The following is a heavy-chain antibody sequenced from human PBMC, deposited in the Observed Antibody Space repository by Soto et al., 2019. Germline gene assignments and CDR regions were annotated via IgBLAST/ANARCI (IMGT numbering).Heavy chain of an antibody. D-gene: IGHD4-4*01. CDR3: ARLGHDYSIQNDY. V-gene: IGHV4-31*03. Sequence: TLSLTCTVSGGSISSGGYYWSWIRQHPGKGLEWIGYIYYSGSTYYNPSLKSRVTISVDTSKNQLSLKLSSVTAADTAVYYCARLGHDYSIQNDYWGQGTLVTVSS. J-gene: IGHJ4*02. CDR1: GGSISSGGYY. CDR2: IYYSGST.